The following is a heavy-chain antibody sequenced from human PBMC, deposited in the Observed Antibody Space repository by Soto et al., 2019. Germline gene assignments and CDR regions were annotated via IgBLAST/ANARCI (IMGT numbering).Heavy chain of an antibody. CDR3: ARATQVVTFLFDY. Sequence: GGSLRLSCAASGFNFYAYAMTWVRQAPGKGLEWVSAVTDTGGSTYYADSVKGRFTISRDNSKNTLYLQMNSLRAEDTAVYYCARATQVVTFLFDYWGQGTLVTVSS. D-gene: IGHD2-21*02. V-gene: IGHV3-23*01. CDR1: GFNFYAYA. J-gene: IGHJ4*02. CDR2: VTDTGGST.